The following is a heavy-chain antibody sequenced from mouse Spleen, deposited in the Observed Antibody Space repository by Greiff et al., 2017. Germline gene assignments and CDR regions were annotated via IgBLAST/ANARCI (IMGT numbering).Heavy chain of an antibody. J-gene: IGHJ2*01. CDR1: GYTFTSYG. D-gene: IGHD1-2*01. Sequence: VMLVESGAELARPGASVKLSCKASGYTFTSYGISWVKQRTGQGLEWIGEIYPRSGNTYYNEKFKGKATLTADKSSSTAYMELRSLTSEDSAVYFCARREAHYYGYWGQGTTLTVSS. CDR3: ARREAHYYGY. CDR2: IYPRSGNT. V-gene: IGHV1-81*01.